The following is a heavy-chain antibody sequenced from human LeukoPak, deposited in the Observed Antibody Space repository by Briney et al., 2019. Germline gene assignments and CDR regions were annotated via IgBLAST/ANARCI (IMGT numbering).Heavy chain of an antibody. D-gene: IGHD3-9*01. J-gene: IGHJ4*02. V-gene: IGHV4-39*07. CDR3: ARDRYFDAIDY. CDR1: GGSISSGSYY. CDR2: IYYSGST. Sequence: SETLSLTCTVSGGSISSGSYYWDWIRQPPGKGLEWIGSIYYSGSTYYNPSLKSRVTISVDTSKNQFSLKLSSVTAADTAVYYCARDRYFDAIDYWGQGTLVTVSS.